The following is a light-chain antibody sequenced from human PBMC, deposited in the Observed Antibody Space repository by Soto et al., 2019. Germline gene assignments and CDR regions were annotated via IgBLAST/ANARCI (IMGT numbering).Light chain of an antibody. CDR1: XXXSSSY. CDR3: QQYGSSPGWT. CDR2: GAS. V-gene: IGKV3-20*01. J-gene: IGKJ1*01. Sequence: EIVLTQSPXXXXXXPXXXXXXXXXXXXXXSSSYLAWYQQKPGQAPRLLIYGASSRATGIPDRFSGSGSGTDFTLTISRLEPEDFAVYYCQQYGSSPGWTFGQGTKVEIK.